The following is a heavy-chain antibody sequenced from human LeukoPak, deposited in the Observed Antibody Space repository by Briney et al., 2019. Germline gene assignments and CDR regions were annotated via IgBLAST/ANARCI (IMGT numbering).Heavy chain of an antibody. CDR1: GFTFSSYE. D-gene: IGHD1-26*01. V-gene: IGHV3-30*04. Sequence: GGPLRLSCAASGFTFSSYEMNWVRQAPGKGLEWVALLSYDGNYKYYADSVKGRFTISRDNSQSTLYLQMNSLRGEDTAVYYCARDRMQVGAINCFDPWGQGTLVTVSS. CDR2: LSYDGNYK. J-gene: IGHJ5*02. CDR3: ARDRMQVGAINCFDP.